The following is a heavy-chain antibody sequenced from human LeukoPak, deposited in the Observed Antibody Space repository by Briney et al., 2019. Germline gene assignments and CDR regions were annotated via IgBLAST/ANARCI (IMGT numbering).Heavy chain of an antibody. CDR3: TRGLANWGILHFDY. Sequence: GSLRLSCTTSGFTFGDYAMSWVRQAPGKGLEWVGFIRSKAYGGTTEYAASVKGRFTISTDDSKSIAYLQMNSLKTEDTAVYYCTRGLANWGILHFDYWGQGTLVTVSS. CDR1: GFTFGDYA. J-gene: IGHJ4*02. CDR2: IRSKAYGGTT. D-gene: IGHD7-27*01. V-gene: IGHV3-49*04.